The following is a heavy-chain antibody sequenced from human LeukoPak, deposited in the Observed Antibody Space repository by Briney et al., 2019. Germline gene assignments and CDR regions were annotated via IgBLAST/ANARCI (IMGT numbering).Heavy chain of an antibody. CDR1: GGSISSSSYY. CDR3: ARGNPRPALNYYGSFQGYMDV. Sequence: SETLSLTCTVSGGSISSSSYYRGWIRQPPGKGLEWIGSIYYSGSTYYNPSLKSRVTISVDTSKNQFSLKLSSVTAADTAVYYCARGNPRPALNYYGSFQGYMDVWGKGTTVTVSS. D-gene: IGHD3-10*01. CDR2: IYYSGST. V-gene: IGHV4-39*01. J-gene: IGHJ6*03.